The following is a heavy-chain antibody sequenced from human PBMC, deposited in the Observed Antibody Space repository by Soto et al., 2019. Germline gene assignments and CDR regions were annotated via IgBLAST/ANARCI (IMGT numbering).Heavy chain of an antibody. D-gene: IGHD5-12*01. Sequence: QVQLVQSGGEVKKPGASVKVSCKASGYTFTIYGINWVRQAPGQGLEWMGWISPDNGNTNYAQKLQGRVTMTTDTSTSTAYMELRRLRSDGTAVYYCARALGYSGYAGMDVWGQATTVTVSS. V-gene: IGHV1-18*01. J-gene: IGHJ6*02. CDR2: ISPDNGNT. CDR1: GYTFTIYG. CDR3: ARALGYSGYAGMDV.